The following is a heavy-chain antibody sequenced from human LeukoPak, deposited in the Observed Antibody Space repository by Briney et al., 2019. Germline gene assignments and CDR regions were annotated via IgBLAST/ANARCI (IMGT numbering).Heavy chain of an antibody. J-gene: IGHJ4*02. CDR3: LRDLNWSLDQ. V-gene: IGHV3-74*01. CDR2: IKSDGITI. D-gene: IGHD1-20*01. Sequence: RTGRSLRLSCAASGFTFSNYMMHWVRQAPGKGLVWVSRIKSDGITITYADSVKGRFTISRDNAKNTLYLQMNSLRAEDTAVYYCLRDLNWSLDQWGQGTLVTVSS. CDR1: GFTFSNYM.